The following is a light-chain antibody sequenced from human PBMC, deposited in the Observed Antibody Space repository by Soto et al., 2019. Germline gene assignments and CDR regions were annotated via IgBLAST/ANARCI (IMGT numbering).Light chain of an antibody. Sequence: QSVLTQPPSASGSRVQSVTISCTGTSSDVGGYNYVSWYQQHPGKAPKLMIYEVSKRHSGVPDRFSGSKSGNTASLTVSGLQPEDEADYYCSSYAGSNNLGVFGGGTKLTVL. CDR2: EVS. CDR3: SSYAGSNNLGV. J-gene: IGLJ3*02. CDR1: SSDVGGYNY. V-gene: IGLV2-8*01.